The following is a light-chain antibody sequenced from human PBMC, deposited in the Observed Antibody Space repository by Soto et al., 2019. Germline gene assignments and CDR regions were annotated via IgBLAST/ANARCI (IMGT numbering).Light chain of an antibody. CDR1: QSVSDN. J-gene: IGKJ2*01. CDR2: SAS. CDR3: QQSNNWPYT. Sequence: EIVMTQSPSTLSASPGERATLSCRASQSVSDNLAWYQRKPGQAPRLLIYSASTRDTGIPARFSGSGSATEFTLTISSLQYEDVAIYYCQQSNNWPYTFGQGTKVDIK. V-gene: IGKV3-15*01.